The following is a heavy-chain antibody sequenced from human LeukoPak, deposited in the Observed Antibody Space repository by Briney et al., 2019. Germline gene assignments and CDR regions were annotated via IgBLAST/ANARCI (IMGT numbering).Heavy chain of an antibody. D-gene: IGHD3-9*01. V-gene: IGHV3-49*04. Sequence: PGGSLRLSCTASGFTFGDYAMSWVRQAPGKGLEWVGFIRSKAYGGTTQYAASVKGRFTISRDDSKSIAYLQMNNLKTEDTAVYYCTAPRTRYFDWLSDYWGQGTLVTVSS. CDR1: GFTFGDYA. CDR3: TAPRTRYFDWLSDY. CDR2: IRSKAYGGTT. J-gene: IGHJ4*02.